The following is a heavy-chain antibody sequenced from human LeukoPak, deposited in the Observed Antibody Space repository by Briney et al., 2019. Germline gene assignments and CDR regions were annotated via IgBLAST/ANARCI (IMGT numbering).Heavy chain of an antibody. D-gene: IGHD1-14*01. CDR1: GYSFTAYY. CDR3: ASWAGGNEPVASFDY. CDR2: INLYNGAT. Sequence: ASVKVSCKPTGYSFTAYYIFWMRQAPGQGLECMGWINLYNGATKYAQRFQSRVTMTRDTSISTAYMELSRLRSVDTATYYCASWAGGNEPVASFDYWGQGTLVTVSS. J-gene: IGHJ4*02. V-gene: IGHV1-2*02.